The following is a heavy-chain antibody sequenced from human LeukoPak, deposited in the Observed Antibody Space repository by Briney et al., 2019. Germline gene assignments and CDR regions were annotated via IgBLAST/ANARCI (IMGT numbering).Heavy chain of an antibody. CDR1: GGTFSSYA. D-gene: IGHD3-10*01. V-gene: IGHV1-69*06. CDR2: IIPIFGTA. CDR3: ARSYYYGSDPD. J-gene: IGHJ3*01. Sequence: ASVKVSCKASGGTFSSYAISWVRQAPGQGLEWMGGIIPIFGTANYAQKFQGRVTITADKSTSTAYMELSSLRSEDTAVYYCARSYYYGSDPDWGQGTMVTVSS.